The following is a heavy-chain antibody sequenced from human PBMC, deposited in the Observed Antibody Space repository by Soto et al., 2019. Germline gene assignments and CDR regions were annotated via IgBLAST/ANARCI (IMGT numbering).Heavy chain of an antibody. J-gene: IGHJ4*02. D-gene: IGHD3-10*01. V-gene: IGHV3-7*01. CDR1: GFSFEIYW. Sequence: EVHLVVSGGGLVQPGGSLRISWAASGFSFEIYWMGWVRQAPGKGLEWVANINPDGSGEYYLDSVKGRFTISRDNAKNSVYLQMNSLVGDDTAVYYCARENWFFDYWGQGTPVTVSS. CDR3: ARENWFFDY. CDR2: INPDGSGE.